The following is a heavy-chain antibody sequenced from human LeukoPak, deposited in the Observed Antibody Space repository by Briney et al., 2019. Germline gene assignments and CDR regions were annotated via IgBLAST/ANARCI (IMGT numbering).Heavy chain of an antibody. CDR1: GGSISSYY. V-gene: IGHV4-59*01. CDR3: ARAGSGGYDLYYFDY. Sequence: SSETLSLTCTVSGGSISSYYWSWIRQPPGKGLEWIGYIYYSGSTNYNPSLKSRVTISVDTSKNQLSLKLSSVTAADTAVYYCARAGSGGYDLYYFDYWGQGTLVTVSS. CDR2: IYYSGST. D-gene: IGHD5-12*01. J-gene: IGHJ4*02.